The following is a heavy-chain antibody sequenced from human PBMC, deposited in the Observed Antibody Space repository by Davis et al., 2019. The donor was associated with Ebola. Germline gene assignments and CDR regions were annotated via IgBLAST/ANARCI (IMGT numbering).Heavy chain of an antibody. V-gene: IGHV4-31*03. CDR3: ARAGYDFWSSLVNYYYGMDV. Sequence: MPSETLSLTCTVSGGSIISSSSYWGWIRQHPGKGLEWIGYIYYSGSTYYNPSLKSRVTISVDTSKNQFSLKLSSVTAADTAVYYCARAGYDFWSSLVNYYYGMDVWGKGTTVTVSS. J-gene: IGHJ6*04. D-gene: IGHD3-3*01. CDR2: IYYSGST. CDR1: GGSIISSSSY.